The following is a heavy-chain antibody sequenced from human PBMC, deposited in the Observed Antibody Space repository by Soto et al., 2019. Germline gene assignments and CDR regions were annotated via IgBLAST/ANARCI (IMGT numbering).Heavy chain of an antibody. J-gene: IGHJ4*02. Sequence: WGSLRLSCAASGFTFSTYAMTWVRQAPGKGLAWLSSISGSGSAYYADSVKGRFTISRDNSKNTLYLQMNSLRAEDTAVYYCAKVIRTSGSSLWGRGTLVTVSS. V-gene: IGHV3-23*01. CDR1: GFTFSTYA. CDR2: ISGSGSA. CDR3: AKVIRTSGSSL. D-gene: IGHD3-10*01.